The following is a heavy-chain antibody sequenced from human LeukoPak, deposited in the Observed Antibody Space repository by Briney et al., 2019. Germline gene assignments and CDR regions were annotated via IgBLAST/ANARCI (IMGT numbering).Heavy chain of an antibody. CDR3: ARDGDWGGTSTVDYYYYYMDV. CDR1: GGTFSSYA. V-gene: IGHV1-69*05. CDR2: IIPIFGTA. D-gene: IGHD7-27*01. J-gene: IGHJ6*03. Sequence: ASLKVSCKASGGTFSSYAISWVRQAPGQGLEWRGGIIPIFGTANYAQKFQGRVTITTDESTSTAYMELSSLRSEDTAVYYCARDGDWGGTSTVDYYYYYMDVWGKGTTVTVSS.